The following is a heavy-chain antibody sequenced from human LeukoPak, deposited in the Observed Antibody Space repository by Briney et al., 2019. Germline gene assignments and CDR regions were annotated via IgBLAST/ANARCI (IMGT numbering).Heavy chain of an antibody. D-gene: IGHD6-19*01. CDR2: INHSGST. CDR1: GGSFNGYY. J-gene: IGHJ6*04. V-gene: IGHV4-34*01. CDR3: ARHPGYSSGWYPNYGMDV. Sequence: SETLSLTCAAHGGSFNGYYWSWIRQPPGKGLEWIGEINHSGSTNYNPSLKSRVTISVDTSKNQFSLRLSSVTAADTAVYYCARHPGYSSGWYPNYGMDVWGKGTTVTVSS.